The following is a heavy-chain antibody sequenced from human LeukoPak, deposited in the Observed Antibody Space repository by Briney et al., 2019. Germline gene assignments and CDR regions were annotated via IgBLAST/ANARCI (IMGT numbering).Heavy chain of an antibody. CDR3: ARDEQYYYGSGSFDY. Sequence: GGSLRLSCAASEFTFSIYWMHWVRQAPGKGLEWVAVIWYDGSNKYYADSVKGRFTISRDNSKNTLYLQMNSLRAEDTAVYYCARDEQYYYGSGSFDYWGQGILVTVSS. D-gene: IGHD3-10*01. J-gene: IGHJ4*02. CDR2: IWYDGSNK. CDR1: EFTFSIYW. V-gene: IGHV3-33*08.